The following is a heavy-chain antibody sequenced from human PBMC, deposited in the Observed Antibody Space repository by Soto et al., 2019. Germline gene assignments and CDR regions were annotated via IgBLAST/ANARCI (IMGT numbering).Heavy chain of an antibody. J-gene: IGHJ6*02. D-gene: IGHD3-9*01. CDR2: IYYSGST. CDR1: GGSISSGGYY. CDR3: ARGRYYDILSGPYYHYGMDV. V-gene: IGHV4-31*03. Sequence: SETLSLTCTVSGGSISSGGYYWSWIRQHPGKGLEWIGHIYYSGSTYYNPSLKSRVTISVDTSKNQFSLELSSVTAADTAVYYCARGRYYDILSGPYYHYGMDVWGQGTTVTVSS.